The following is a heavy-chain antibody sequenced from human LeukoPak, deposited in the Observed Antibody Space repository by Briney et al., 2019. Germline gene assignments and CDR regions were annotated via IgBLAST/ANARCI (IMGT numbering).Heavy chain of an antibody. CDR2: VNHSGST. J-gene: IGHJ4*02. Sequence: SETLSLTCAVYGGSFSGYYWSWIRQPPGKGLEWIGEVNHSGSTNYNPSLKSRVTISVDTSKNQFSLNLISVTAADTSVYYCASLTVTTSGGYWGQGTLVTVSS. CDR1: GGSFSGYY. CDR3: ASLTVTTSGGY. V-gene: IGHV4-34*01. D-gene: IGHD4-17*01.